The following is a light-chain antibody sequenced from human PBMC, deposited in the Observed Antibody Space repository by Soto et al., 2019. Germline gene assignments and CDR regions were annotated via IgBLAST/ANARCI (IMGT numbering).Light chain of an antibody. CDR1: QGIRTS. J-gene: IGKJ1*01. V-gene: IGKV1-27*01. CDR2: AAS. Sequence: DIQMTQSPSSLSASIGDRVTITCRASQGIRTSLAWYQQKPGKVPKLLISAASTLQSGVPSRFSGSGSGTDFTLTISSLQPEDVATYYCLKYNSAPWTFGQGTKVEIK. CDR3: LKYNSAPWT.